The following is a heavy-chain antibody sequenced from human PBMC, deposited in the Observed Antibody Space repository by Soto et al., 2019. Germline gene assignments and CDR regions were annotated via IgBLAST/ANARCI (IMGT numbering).Heavy chain of an antibody. CDR3: AKDRGAIGGTMIAMDV. CDR2: ISYDGSNK. Sequence: GGSLRLSCAASRFTFSSYGMHWVRQAPGKGLEWVAVISYDGSNKYYADSVKGRFTISRDNSKNTLYLQMNSLRAEDTAVYYCAKDRGAIGGTMIAMDVWGQGTTVTVSS. CDR1: RFTFSSYG. V-gene: IGHV3-30*18. D-gene: IGHD3-22*01. J-gene: IGHJ6*02.